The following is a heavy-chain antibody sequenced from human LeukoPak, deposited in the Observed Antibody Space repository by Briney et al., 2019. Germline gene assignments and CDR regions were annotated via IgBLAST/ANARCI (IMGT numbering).Heavy chain of an antibody. J-gene: IGHJ5*02. Sequence: SETLSLTCTVSGGSITSYYWSWIRQPPGKGPEWIGYIFHSGSTNYNPSTKSRVAISVDTSKNQFSLKLSSVTAADTAVYYCARDRPRGFDPWGQGTLVTVSS. CDR3: ARDRPRGFDP. V-gene: IGHV4-59*12. CDR1: GGSITSYY. CDR2: IFHSGST.